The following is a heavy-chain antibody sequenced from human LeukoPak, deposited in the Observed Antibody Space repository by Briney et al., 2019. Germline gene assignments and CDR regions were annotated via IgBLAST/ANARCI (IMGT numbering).Heavy chain of an antibody. V-gene: IGHV5-51*01. J-gene: IGHJ4*02. CDR2: IYPGDSDT. CDR1: EDTFTTYW. Sequence: GESLKISCTGSEDTFTTYWIAWVRQMPGKGLEWMGIIYPGDSDTRYSPSFHGQVTISADTSISTAYLQWSSLKASDTAMYYCARPGGSGSPPDYWGQGTLVTVSS. CDR3: ARPGGSGSPPDY. D-gene: IGHD3-10*01.